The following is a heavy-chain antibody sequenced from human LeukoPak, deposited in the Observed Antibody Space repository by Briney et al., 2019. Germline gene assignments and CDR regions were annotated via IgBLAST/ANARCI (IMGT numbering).Heavy chain of an antibody. CDR3: ARQPVVLWFGESPSRWAFDI. J-gene: IGHJ3*02. CDR1: GYSISSGYY. D-gene: IGHD3-10*01. Sequence: TSETLSLTCTVSGYSISSGYYWGWIRQPPGKGLEWIGYIYHSGSTYYNPSLKSRVTLSVDTSKNQFFLKLSSVTAADTAVYYCARQPVVLWFGESPSRWAFDIWGQGTMVTVSS. CDR2: IYHSGST. V-gene: IGHV4-38-2*02.